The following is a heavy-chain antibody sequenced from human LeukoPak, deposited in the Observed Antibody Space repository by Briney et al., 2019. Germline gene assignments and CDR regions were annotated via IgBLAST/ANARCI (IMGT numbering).Heavy chain of an antibody. CDR2: ISAYNGNT. CDR3: ASPFYYDRGDAFDI. V-gene: IGHV1-18*01. J-gene: IGHJ3*02. CDR1: GYTFTSYG. D-gene: IGHD3-3*01. Sequence: ASVKVSCKASGYTFTSYGISWVRQAPGQGLEWMGWISAYNGNTNYAQKIQGRVTMTTDTSTSTAYMELRSLSSDDTAVYYCASPFYYDRGDAFDIWGQGTMVTVSS.